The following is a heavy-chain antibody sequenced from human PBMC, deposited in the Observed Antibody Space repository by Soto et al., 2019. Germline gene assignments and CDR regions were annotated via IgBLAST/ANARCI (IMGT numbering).Heavy chain of an antibody. V-gene: IGHV2-5*01. CDR2: IYWNDDT. J-gene: IGHJ5*02. Sequence: QITLKESGPTLVKPTQTLTLTCTFSGFSLTTAGAGVGCIRQPPRKALEWLALIYWNDDTRYSPSLKSRLTITKDTSKNQVVLRMTNMDPVDTATYYCAHRGYGNYPRDNWFDPWGQGILVIVSS. D-gene: IGHD4-17*01. CDR3: AHRGYGNYPRDNWFDP. CDR1: GFSLTTAGAG.